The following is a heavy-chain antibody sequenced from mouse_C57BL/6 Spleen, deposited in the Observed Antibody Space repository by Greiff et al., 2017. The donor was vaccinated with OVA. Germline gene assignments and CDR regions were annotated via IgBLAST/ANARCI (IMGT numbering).Heavy chain of an antibody. CDR3: ARSGE. Sequence: VQLQRSGPELVKPGASVKISCKASGYTFTDYYMNWVKQSHGKSLEWIGDINPNNGGTSYNQKFKGKATLTVDKSSSTAYMELRSLTSEDSAVYYCARSGEWGQGTLVTVSA. J-gene: IGHJ3*02. CDR1: GYTFTDYY. D-gene: IGHD3-2*02. CDR2: INPNNGGT. V-gene: IGHV1-26*01.